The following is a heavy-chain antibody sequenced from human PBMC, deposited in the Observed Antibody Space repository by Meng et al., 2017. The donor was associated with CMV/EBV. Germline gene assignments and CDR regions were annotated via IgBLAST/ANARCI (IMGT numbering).Heavy chain of an antibody. J-gene: IGHJ4*02. CDR2: IKQDGSEK. V-gene: IGHV3-7*01. CDR1: GFTFSSYW. Sequence: GESLKISCAASGFTFSSYWMSWVRQAPGKGLEWVANIKQDGSEKYYVDSVKGRFTISRDNAKNSLYLQMNSLRAEDTAVYYCARDPVRSPSFWGQGILVTVSS. CDR3: ARDPVRSPSF. D-gene: IGHD3-10*01.